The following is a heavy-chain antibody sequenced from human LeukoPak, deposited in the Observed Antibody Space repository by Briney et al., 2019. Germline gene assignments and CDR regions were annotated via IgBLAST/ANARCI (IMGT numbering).Heavy chain of an antibody. CDR2: IYYSGST. CDR1: GGSISSCSYY. CDR3: ARVGTIGCH. Sequence: AAALSLTCTVSGGSISSCSYYLGWIRQPPGKGLECIGSIYYSGSTYYNPSLKSRVTISVDTSKNQFSLKLSSVTDADTAVYYWARVGTIGCHSGEGTLVTVSS. J-gene: IGHJ4*02. D-gene: IGHD3-9*01. V-gene: IGHV4-39*07.